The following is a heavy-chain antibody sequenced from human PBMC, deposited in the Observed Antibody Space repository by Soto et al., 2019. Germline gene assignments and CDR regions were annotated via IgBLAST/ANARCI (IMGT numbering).Heavy chain of an antibody. CDR3: AKGPGNSSGWYEGVDY. D-gene: IGHD6-19*01. Sequence: GGSLRLSCAASGFTFSSYAMSWVRQAPGKGLEWVSAISGSGGSTYYADSVKGRFTISRDNSKNTLYLQMNSLRAEDTAVYYCAKGPGNSSGWYEGVDYWGQGTLVTVSS. CDR2: ISGSGGST. V-gene: IGHV3-23*01. J-gene: IGHJ4*02. CDR1: GFTFSSYA.